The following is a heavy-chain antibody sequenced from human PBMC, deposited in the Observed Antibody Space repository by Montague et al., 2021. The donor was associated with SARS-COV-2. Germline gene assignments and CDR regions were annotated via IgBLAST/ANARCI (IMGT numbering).Heavy chain of an antibody. V-gene: IGHV2-70*18. CDR2: IDGSDYK. J-gene: IGHJ4*02. CDR3: ARTLRDICDS. Sequence: PALVKPTQTLTLTCTFSGFSLITTEECVTWVRQSPGKALEWLALIDGSDYKYYNSSLKTRLTISKDTSKKQVILTMANMEPVDTGTYFCARTLRDICDSWGQGTLVTVSS. CDR1: GFSLITTEEC.